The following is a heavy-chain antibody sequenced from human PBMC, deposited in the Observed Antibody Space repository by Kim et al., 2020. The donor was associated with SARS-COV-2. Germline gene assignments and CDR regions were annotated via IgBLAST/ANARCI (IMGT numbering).Heavy chain of an antibody. D-gene: IGHD6-19*01. V-gene: IGHV1-18*01. CDR2: ISAYNGNT. Sequence: ASVKVSCKASGYTFTSYGISWVRQAPGQGLEWMGWISAYNGNTNYAQKLQGRVTMTTDTSTSTAYMELRSLRSDDTAVYYCARYLKGQWLPHGVDYWGQGTLVTVSS. CDR3: ARYLKGQWLPHGVDY. CDR1: GYTFTSYG. J-gene: IGHJ4*02.